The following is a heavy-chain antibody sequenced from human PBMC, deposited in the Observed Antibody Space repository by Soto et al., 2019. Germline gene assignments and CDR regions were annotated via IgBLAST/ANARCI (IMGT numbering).Heavy chain of an antibody. J-gene: IGHJ6*02. V-gene: IGHV1-69*13. CDR1: GSTFSSYA. CDR2: IIPIFGTA. Sequence: GASVKVSCKASGSTFSSYAISWVRHAPGQGLEWMGGIIPIFGTANYAQKFQGRVTITADESTSTAYMELSSLRSEDTAVYYCARSTQNEYYDFWSGYSRYYSGMDVWGQGXTVTV. CDR3: ARSTQNEYYDFWSGYSRYYSGMDV. D-gene: IGHD3-3*01.